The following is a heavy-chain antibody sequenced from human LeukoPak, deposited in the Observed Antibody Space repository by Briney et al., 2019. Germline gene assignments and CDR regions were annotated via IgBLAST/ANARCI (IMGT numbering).Heavy chain of an antibody. Sequence: GRSLRLSCAASGFTFSSYGMHWVRQAPGKGLEWVAVIWYDGSSKYYADSVKGRFTISRDNSKNTLYLQMNSLRAEDTAVYYCARVSVVADPFDAFDIWGQGTMVTVSS. CDR3: ARVSVVADPFDAFDI. J-gene: IGHJ3*02. D-gene: IGHD2-21*01. CDR1: GFTFSSYG. CDR2: IWYDGSSK. V-gene: IGHV3-33*01.